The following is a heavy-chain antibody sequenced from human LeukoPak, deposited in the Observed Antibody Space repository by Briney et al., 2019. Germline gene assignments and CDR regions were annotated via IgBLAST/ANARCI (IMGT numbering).Heavy chain of an antibody. CDR2: ISGGGGST. D-gene: IGHD3-22*01. J-gene: IGHJ4*02. V-gene: IGHV3-23*01. Sequence: PGGSLRLSCEASGFTFSSYGMSWVRQAPGKGLEWVSSISGGGGSTYDAGSVKGRFTISRDNSKNTVFLQMNSLRAEDTAIYYCAKYYYDRSGFLVVDYWGQGTLVTVSS. CDR3: AKYYYDRSGFLVVDY. CDR1: GFTFSSYG.